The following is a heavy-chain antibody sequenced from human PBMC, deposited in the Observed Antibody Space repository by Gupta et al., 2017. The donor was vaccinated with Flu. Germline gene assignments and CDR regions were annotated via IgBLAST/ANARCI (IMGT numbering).Heavy chain of an antibody. J-gene: IGHJ6*02. CDR3: TRGPHYDFWSGPVFLEAGLDV. Sequence: MSWFRQAPGKGLEWVGFIRSRAYGGKTEYAASVKGRFFISRDDSNSIAYLQMNSLKTEDTGVYYCTRGPHYDFWSGPVFLEAGLDVWGQGTTVTVSS. CDR2: IRSRAYGGKT. V-gene: IGHV3-49*03. D-gene: IGHD3-3*01.